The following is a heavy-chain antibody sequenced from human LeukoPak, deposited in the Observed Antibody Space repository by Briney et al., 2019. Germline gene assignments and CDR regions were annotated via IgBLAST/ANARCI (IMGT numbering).Heavy chain of an antibody. CDR1: GFTFSSYG. Sequence: GGSLRLSCAASGFTFSSYGMSWVRQAPGKGLEWVSAISGSGGSTYYADSVKGRFTISRDNPKNTLYLQMNSLRAEGTAVYYCARKRLVVVAATRYYYYMDVWGKGTTVTVSS. CDR3: ARKRLVVVAATRYYYYMDV. V-gene: IGHV3-23*01. D-gene: IGHD2-15*01. J-gene: IGHJ6*03. CDR2: ISGSGGST.